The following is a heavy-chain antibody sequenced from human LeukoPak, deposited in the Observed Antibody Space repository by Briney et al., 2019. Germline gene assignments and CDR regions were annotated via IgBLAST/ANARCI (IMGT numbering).Heavy chain of an antibody. J-gene: IGHJ3*02. CDR3: ARTRKSGSYRNDASDI. Sequence: GGSLRLSCAASGFTFDDYGMSWVRQAPGKGLEWVSGISWNGGSTGYADSVKGRFTISRDNAKNSLYLQMNSLRAEDMALYYCARTRKSGSYRNDASDIWGHGTMVTVSS. CDR1: GFTFDDYG. CDR2: ISWNGGST. D-gene: IGHD1-26*01. V-gene: IGHV3-20*04.